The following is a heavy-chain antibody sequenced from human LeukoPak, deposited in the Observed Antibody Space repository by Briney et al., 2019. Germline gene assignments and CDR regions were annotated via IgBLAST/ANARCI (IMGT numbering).Heavy chain of an antibody. J-gene: IGHJ4*02. CDR2: ISSSGSTI. D-gene: IGHD2-8*01. CDR3: ARGLKVMDY. Sequence: GGSLRLSCAASGFTFSSYEMNWVRQAPGKGLEWVSYISSSGSTIYHADSVKGRFTISRDNAKNSLYLQMNSLRAEDTAVYYCARGLKVMDYWGQGTLVTVSS. CDR1: GFTFSSYE. V-gene: IGHV3-48*03.